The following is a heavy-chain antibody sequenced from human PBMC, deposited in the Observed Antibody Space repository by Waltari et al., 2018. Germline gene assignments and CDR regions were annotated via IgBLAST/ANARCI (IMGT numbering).Heavy chain of an antibody. Sequence: QVQLQESGPGLVKPSETLSLTCTVSGGSISSHYWSWIRQPPGKGLEWIGYIYYSGSTNYNPSLKSRVTISVDTSKNQFSLKLSSVTAADTAVYYCARVVGLDFWSGYPSSYWYFDLWGRGTLVTVSS. CDR1: GGSISSHY. CDR3: ARVVGLDFWSGYPSSYWYFDL. V-gene: IGHV4-59*11. D-gene: IGHD3-3*01. CDR2: IYYSGST. J-gene: IGHJ2*01.